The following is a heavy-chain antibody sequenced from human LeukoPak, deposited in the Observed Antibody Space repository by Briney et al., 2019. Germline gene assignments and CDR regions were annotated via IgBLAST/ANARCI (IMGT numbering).Heavy chain of an antibody. CDR3: AREMGDSSGYAFDI. D-gene: IGHD3-22*01. CDR2: INPSGGST. J-gene: IGHJ3*02. V-gene: IGHV1-46*01. Sequence: GASVKVSCKASGGTFSSYAISWVRQAPGQGLEWMGIINPSGGSTSYAQKFQGRVTMTRDMSTSTVYMELSSLRSEDTAVYYCAREMGDSSGYAFDIWGQGTMVTVSS. CDR1: GGTFSSYA.